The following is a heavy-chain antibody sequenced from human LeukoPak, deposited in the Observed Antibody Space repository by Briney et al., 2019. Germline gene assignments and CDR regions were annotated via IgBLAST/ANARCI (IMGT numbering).Heavy chain of an antibody. CDR3: ARDTITMVRGRRETGATLY. CDR2: IKQDGSEK. J-gene: IGHJ4*02. Sequence: GGSLRLSCAASGFTFSSYWMSWVRQAPGKGLEWVANIKQDGSEKYYVDSVKGRFTISRDNAKNSLYLQMNSLRAEDTAVYYCARDTITMVRGRRETGATLYWGQGTLVTVSS. V-gene: IGHV3-7*01. CDR1: GFTFSSYW. D-gene: IGHD3-10*01.